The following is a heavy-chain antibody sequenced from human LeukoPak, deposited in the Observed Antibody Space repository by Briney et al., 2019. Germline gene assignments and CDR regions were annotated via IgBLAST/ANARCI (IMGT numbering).Heavy chain of an antibody. CDR3: ARDYGDYVDWFDP. D-gene: IGHD4-17*01. CDR2: ISYDGSNK. CDR1: GFTFSSYA. Sequence: AGGSLRLSCAASGFTFSSYAMHWVRQAPGKGLEWVAVISYDGSNKYYADSVKGRFTISRDNSKNTLYLQMNSLRAEDTAVYYCARDYGDYVDWFDPWGQGTLVTVSS. V-gene: IGHV3-30-3*01. J-gene: IGHJ5*02.